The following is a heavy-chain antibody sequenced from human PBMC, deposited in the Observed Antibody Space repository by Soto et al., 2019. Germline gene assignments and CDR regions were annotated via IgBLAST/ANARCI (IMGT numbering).Heavy chain of an antibody. CDR3: ASGLAVAGTGHLAFFDY. V-gene: IGHV4-39*01. J-gene: IGHJ4*02. CDR2: VHYTGST. Sequence: PSETLSLTCTVSDGSISRSAFYWGWIRQPPGKGLEWIGSVHYTGSTYYNPSLKSRVTISVDSSKNHLSLKVSSVTAADTAVYYCASGLAVAGTGHLAFFDYWGQGTLVTVSS. D-gene: IGHD6-19*01. CDR1: DGSISRSAFY.